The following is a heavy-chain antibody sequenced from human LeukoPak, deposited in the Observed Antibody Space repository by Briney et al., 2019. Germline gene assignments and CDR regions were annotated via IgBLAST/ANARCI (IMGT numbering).Heavy chain of an antibody. J-gene: IGHJ3*02. CDR3: TSSVVVAATREIDAFDI. CDR1: GYTLPSYD. CDR2: MNYNSGNT. V-gene: IGHV1-8*01. Sequence: GASVKVSCKASGYTLPSYDINWVRQPTGRGLAWMGWMNYNSGNTDYAQKFQCRVTMTRNTSMSTAYMELSSLGSEDTAVYYCTSSVVVAATREIDAFDIWGQGTMVTVSS. D-gene: IGHD2-15*01.